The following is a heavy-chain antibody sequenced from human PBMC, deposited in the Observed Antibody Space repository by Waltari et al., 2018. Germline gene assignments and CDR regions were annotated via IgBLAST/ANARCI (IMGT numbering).Heavy chain of an antibody. J-gene: IGHJ4*02. Sequence: QLQLQESGPGLVKPSETLSLTCTVSGGSISSSSYYWGWIRQPPGKGLEWIGSIYYSGSTYYNPSLKSRVTISVDTSKNQFSLKLSSVTAADTAVYYCARDLADCSSTSCYSYFDYWGQGTLVTVSS. CDR2: IYYSGST. CDR3: ARDLADCSSTSCYSYFDY. V-gene: IGHV4-39*07. D-gene: IGHD2-2*01. CDR1: GGSISSSSYY.